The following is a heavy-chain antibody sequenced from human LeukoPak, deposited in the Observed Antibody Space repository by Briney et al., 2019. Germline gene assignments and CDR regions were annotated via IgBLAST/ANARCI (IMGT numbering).Heavy chain of an antibody. CDR1: GGSISSYY. CDR3: ARDGNFDWLLENWGYYMDV. D-gene: IGHD3-9*01. J-gene: IGHJ6*03. CDR2: IYYSGST. Sequence: SETLSLTCTVSGGSISSYYWSWIRQPPGKGLEWIGYIYYSGSTNYNPSLKSRVTISVDSSKNQFSLKLSSVTAADTAVYYCARDGNFDWLLENWGYYMDVWGKGTTVTISS. V-gene: IGHV4-59*01.